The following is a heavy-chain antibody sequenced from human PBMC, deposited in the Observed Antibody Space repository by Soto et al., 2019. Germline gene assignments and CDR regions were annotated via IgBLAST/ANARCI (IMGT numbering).Heavy chain of an antibody. CDR3: ARVYHYYDSSGYYYVCAFDI. V-gene: IGHV3-21*01. CDR2: ISSSSSYI. J-gene: IGHJ3*02. Sequence: EVQLVESGGGLVKPGGSLRLSCAASGFTFSSYSMNWVRQAPGKGLEWVSAISSSSSYIYYADSVKGRFTISRDNAKNSLYLQMKSLRAEDTAVYYCARVYHYYDSSGYYYVCAFDIWGKGTMVTVSS. CDR1: GFTFSSYS. D-gene: IGHD3-22*01.